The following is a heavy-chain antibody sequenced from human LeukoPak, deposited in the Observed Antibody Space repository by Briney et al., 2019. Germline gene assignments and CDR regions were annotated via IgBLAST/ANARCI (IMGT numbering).Heavy chain of an antibody. J-gene: IGHJ3*02. CDR3: ARVGDTDYADAFDI. CDR2: IIPIFGTA. Sequence: ASVKVSCKASGGTFSSYAISWVRQAPGQGLEWMGGIIPIFGTANYAQKFQGRVTITADESTSTAYMELSSLRSEDTAVYYCARVGDTDYADAFDIWGQGTMVTVSS. V-gene: IGHV1-69*13. D-gene: IGHD3-16*01. CDR1: GGTFSSYA.